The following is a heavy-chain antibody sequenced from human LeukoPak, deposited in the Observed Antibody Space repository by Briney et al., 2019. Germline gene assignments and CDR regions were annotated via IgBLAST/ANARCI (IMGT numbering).Heavy chain of an antibody. J-gene: IGHJ4*02. Sequence: TGGSLRLSCAASGXTFSSYGMHWVRQAPGKGLEWVAVISYDGSNKYYADSVKGRFTISRDNSKNTLYLQMNSLRAEDTAVYYCAKDTAGATGYWGQGTLVTVSS. CDR3: AKDTAGATGY. CDR2: ISYDGSNK. CDR1: GXTFSSYG. D-gene: IGHD1-26*01. V-gene: IGHV3-30*18.